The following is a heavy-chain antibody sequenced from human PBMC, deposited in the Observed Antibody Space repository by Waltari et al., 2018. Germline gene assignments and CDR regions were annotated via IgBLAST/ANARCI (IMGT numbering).Heavy chain of an antibody. D-gene: IGHD3-3*01. Sequence: EVQLVESGGGLVQPGGSLRLPCAASGFTLRSYEMNWVRQAPGKGLELVAFINSGSNIYYADSVKGRFTISRDNAQNSLYLQMNSLRAEDTALYYCARGGRSGPNYWGQGTLVTVSS. CDR3: ARGGRSGPNY. CDR1: GFTLRSYE. CDR2: INSGSNI. V-gene: IGHV3-48*03. J-gene: IGHJ4*02.